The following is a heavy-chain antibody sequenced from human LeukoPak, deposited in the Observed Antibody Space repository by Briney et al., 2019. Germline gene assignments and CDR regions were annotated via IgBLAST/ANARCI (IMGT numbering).Heavy chain of an antibody. CDR3: AREVSSGWSYYYYYGMDV. J-gene: IGHJ6*02. D-gene: IGHD6-19*01. CDR2: IIPIFGTA. CDR1: GGTFSSYA. Sequence: SVKVSCKASGGTFSSYAISWVRQAPGQGLEWMGGIIPIFGTANYAQKFQGRVTITADESTSTAYMELSSLRSEDTAVYYCAREVSSGWSYYYYYGMDVWGQGTTVTVSS. V-gene: IGHV1-69*13.